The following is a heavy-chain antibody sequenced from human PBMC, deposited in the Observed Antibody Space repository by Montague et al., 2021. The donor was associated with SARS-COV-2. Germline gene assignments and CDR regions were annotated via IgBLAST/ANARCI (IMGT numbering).Heavy chain of an antibody. CDR2: INHDGSIA. V-gene: IGHV3-74*01. CDR3: AGAVGPYFYYGMDV. Sequence: SLRLSCAASGITFTPSWMHWVRLVVGKGLVFFSRINHDGSIATYADYVQGRFAISRDNAKNTLFLQMNSLTVEDTAVYYCAGAVGPYFYYGMDVWGQGTTVTVS. J-gene: IGHJ6*02. CDR1: GITFTPSW. D-gene: IGHD3-9*01.